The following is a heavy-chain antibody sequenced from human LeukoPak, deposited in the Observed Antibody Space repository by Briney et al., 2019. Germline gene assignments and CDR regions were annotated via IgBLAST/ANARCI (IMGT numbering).Heavy chain of an antibody. Sequence: PSETLSLTCTVSGGSISSSSYYWGWIRQPPGKGLEWIGSIYYSGSTYYNPSLKSQVAISVDTSKNQSSLKLSSVTAADTAVYYCARQGKDSSGYLFFDYWGQGTLVTVSS. J-gene: IGHJ4*02. V-gene: IGHV4-39*01. CDR1: GGSISSSSYY. D-gene: IGHD3-22*01. CDR2: IYYSGST. CDR3: ARQGKDSSGYLFFDY.